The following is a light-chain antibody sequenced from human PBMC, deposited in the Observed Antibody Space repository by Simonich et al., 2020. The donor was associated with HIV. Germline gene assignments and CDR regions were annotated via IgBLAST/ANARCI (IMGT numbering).Light chain of an antibody. CDR1: QSVLYSSKNKNY. V-gene: IGKV4-1*01. J-gene: IGKJ1*01. CDR3: QQYYSTPPT. CDR2: WAS. Sequence: DIVMTQSLDSLAVSLGERATINCKSSQSVLYSSKNKNYLAWYQQKPGHPPNLLIYWASTRESGVPDRFSASGSGTDFTLTISSLQAEDVAIYYCQQYYSTPPTFGQGTKVEVK.